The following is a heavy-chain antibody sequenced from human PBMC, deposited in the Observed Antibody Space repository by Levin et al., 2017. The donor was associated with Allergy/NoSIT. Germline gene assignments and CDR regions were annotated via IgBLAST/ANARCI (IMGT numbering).Heavy chain of an antibody. J-gene: IGHJ4*02. CDR2: ISYDGSNK. Sequence: GESLKISCAASGFTFSSYGMHWVRQAPGKGLEWVAVISYDGSNKYYADSVKGRFTISRDNSKNTLYLQMNSLRAEDTAVYYCAKDSERSFDYWGQGTLVTVSS. CDR1: GFTFSSYG. V-gene: IGHV3-30*18. CDR3: AKDSERSFDY.